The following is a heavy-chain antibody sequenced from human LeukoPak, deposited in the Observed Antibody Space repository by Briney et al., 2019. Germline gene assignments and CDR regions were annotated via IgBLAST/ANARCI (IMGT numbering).Heavy chain of an antibody. CDR1: GFTFSSYW. Sequence: PGGSLRLSCAASGFTFSSYWMSWVRQAPGKGLEWVSLISWDGGSTYYADSVKGRFTISRDNSKNSLYLQMNSLRTEDTALYYCAKDRGDGYNYFDYWGQGTLVTVSS. J-gene: IGHJ4*02. V-gene: IGHV3-43*01. CDR2: ISWDGGST. CDR3: AKDRGDGYNYFDY. D-gene: IGHD5-24*01.